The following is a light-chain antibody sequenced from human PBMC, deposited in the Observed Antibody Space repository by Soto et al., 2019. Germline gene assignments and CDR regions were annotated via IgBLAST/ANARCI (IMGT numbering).Light chain of an antibody. CDR1: QTISSY. CDR2: DAS. V-gene: IGKV3-11*01. J-gene: IGKJ3*01. CDR3: QERSNWPAT. Sequence: EIVLTQSPATLSLSPGERATLSCRASQTISSYLAWYQQKPGQTPRLLIYDASNRATGIPARFSGSGSGPDFTLTISSLEPEDFAVYYCQERSNWPATFGPGTKVDIK.